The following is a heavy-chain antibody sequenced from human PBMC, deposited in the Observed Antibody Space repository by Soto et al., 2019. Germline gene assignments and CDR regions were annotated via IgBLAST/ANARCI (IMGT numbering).Heavy chain of an antibody. CDR2: ISAYNGNT. V-gene: IGHV1-18*01. CDR1: GYTFTSYG. CDR3: ARGRIQLWLEYYGMDV. Sequence: GASVKVSCKASGYTFTSYGISWVRQAPGQGLEWMGWISAYNGNTNYAQKLQGRVTMTTDTSTSTAYMELRSLRSDDTAVYYCARGRIQLWLEYYGMDVWGQGTTVTVSS. D-gene: IGHD5-18*01. J-gene: IGHJ6*02.